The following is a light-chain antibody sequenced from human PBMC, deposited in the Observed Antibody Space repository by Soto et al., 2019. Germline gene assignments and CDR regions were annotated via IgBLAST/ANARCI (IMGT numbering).Light chain of an antibody. CDR1: SGQSSNA. CDR3: QTWGPGIQV. V-gene: IGLV4-69*02. Sequence: QSVLTQSPSASASLGASVKLTCTLSSGQSSNAIAWHQQQPEKGPRYLMKVYSDGSHTKGDGIPDRFSGSSSGAERYLTISSLQSEDEADYYCQTWGPGIQVFGGGTQLTVL. J-gene: IGLJ2*01. CDR2: VYSDGSH.